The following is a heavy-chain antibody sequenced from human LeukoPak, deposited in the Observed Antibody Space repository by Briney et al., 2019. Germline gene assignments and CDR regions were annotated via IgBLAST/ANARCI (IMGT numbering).Heavy chain of an antibody. Sequence: ASVKVSCKASGYTFTSYGISWVRQAPGQGLEWMGWINPNSGGTNYAQKFQGRVTMTRDTSISTAYMELSRLRSDDTAVYYCARDLTIFGVVGYWGQGTLVTVSS. CDR1: GYTFTSYG. J-gene: IGHJ4*02. D-gene: IGHD3-3*01. V-gene: IGHV1-2*02. CDR2: INPNSGGT. CDR3: ARDLTIFGVVGY.